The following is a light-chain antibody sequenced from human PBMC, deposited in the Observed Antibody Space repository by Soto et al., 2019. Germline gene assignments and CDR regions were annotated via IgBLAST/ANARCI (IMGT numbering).Light chain of an antibody. Sequence: EIVFTHPPHTLSLSLGGTETLSSTARQSISSSLAWYQQKPGLAPTLLISDASNRASGVPDRFTGGGSGTDFSLTIRRLEPEDFALYYCQQYVGSPITFGQGTRLEIK. V-gene: IGKV3-20*01. CDR3: QQYVGSPIT. J-gene: IGKJ5*01. CDR2: DAS. CDR1: QSISSS.